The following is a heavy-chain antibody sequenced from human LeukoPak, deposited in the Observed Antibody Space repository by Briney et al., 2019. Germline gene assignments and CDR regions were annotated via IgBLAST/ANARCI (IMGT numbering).Heavy chain of an antibody. V-gene: IGHV4-39*01. Sequence: SETLSLTCTVSGGSISSSSYYWGWIRQPPGKGLEWIGSIYYSGSTYYNPSLKSRVTISVDTSKNQFSLKLSSVTAADTAVYYCARREYSGSYFAFDIWGQGTMVTVSS. J-gene: IGHJ3*02. CDR1: GGSISSSSYY. CDR3: ARREYSGSYFAFDI. CDR2: IYYSGST. D-gene: IGHD1-26*01.